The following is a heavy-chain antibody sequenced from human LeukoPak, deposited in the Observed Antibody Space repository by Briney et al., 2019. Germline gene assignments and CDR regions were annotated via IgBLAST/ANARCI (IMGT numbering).Heavy chain of an antibody. CDR3: AKRARYCSSTSCYIEKGHPFDY. CDR2: ISGSGGST. D-gene: IGHD2-2*02. J-gene: IGHJ4*02. Sequence: TGGSLRLSCAASGFTFSSYAMSWVRQAPGKGLEWVSAISGSGGSTYYADSVKGRFTISRDNSKNTLYLQMNSLRAEDTVVYYCAKRARYCSSTSCYIEKGHPFDYWGQGTLVTVSS. CDR1: GFTFSSYA. V-gene: IGHV3-23*01.